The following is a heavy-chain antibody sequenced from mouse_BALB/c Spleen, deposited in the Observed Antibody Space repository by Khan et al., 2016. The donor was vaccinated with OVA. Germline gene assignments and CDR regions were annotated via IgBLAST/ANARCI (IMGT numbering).Heavy chain of an antibody. V-gene: IGHV1-4*01. CDR2: INPSIGYT. CDR1: GYTFTSYT. CDR3: VRDGAYHRNDGWFAY. Sequence: QVQLQQSGAELARPGASVKMSCKASGYTFTSYTIHWIKLRPGQGLEWIGYINPSIGYTNYNQKFKDKATLTADKSSTTAYMELSSLTSDDSALYNCVRDGAYHRNDGWFAYWGQGTLVTVSA. D-gene: IGHD2-14*01. J-gene: IGHJ3*01.